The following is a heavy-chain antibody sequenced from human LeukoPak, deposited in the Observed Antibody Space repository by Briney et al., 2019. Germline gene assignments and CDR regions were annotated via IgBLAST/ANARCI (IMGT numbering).Heavy chain of an antibody. V-gene: IGHV4-59*01. J-gene: IGHJ4*02. Sequence: PSETLSLTCTVSGGSISSYYWSWIRQPPGKGLEWIGYIYYSGSTNYNPSLKSRVTISVDTSKNQFSLKLSSVTAADTAVYYCARAGGYSSSHFDYWGQGTPVTVSS. CDR1: GGSISSYY. CDR3: ARAGGYSSSHFDY. CDR2: IYYSGST. D-gene: IGHD6-13*01.